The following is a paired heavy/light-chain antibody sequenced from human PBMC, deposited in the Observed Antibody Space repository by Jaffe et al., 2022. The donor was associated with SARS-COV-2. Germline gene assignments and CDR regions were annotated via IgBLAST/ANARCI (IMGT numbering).Heavy chain of an antibody. D-gene: IGHD2-15*01. V-gene: IGHV1-2*02. Sequence: QVQLVQSGAEVKKPGASVKVSCKASEYTFTDYYIQWVRQAPGQGLEWMGWINPNNGVTKYAQRFQGRATMTRDTSISTAYMELSRLTSDDTAVYYCARYGGGSFRFDYWGQGTLVTVSS. CDR3: ARYGGGSFRFDY. J-gene: IGHJ4*02. CDR1: EYTFTDYY. CDR2: INPNNGVT.
Light chain of an antibody. CDR2: DVT. J-gene: IGLJ3*02. V-gene: IGLV2-11*01. Sequence: QSALTQPRSVSGSPGQSVTISCTGTSSDVGGYNYVSWYQQHPGKAPKLMIYDVTKRPSGVPDRFSGSKSGSTASLTISGLQVEDEADYYCCSYAGSSFPWVFGGGTKLTVL. CDR3: CSYAGSSFPWV. CDR1: SSDVGGYNY.